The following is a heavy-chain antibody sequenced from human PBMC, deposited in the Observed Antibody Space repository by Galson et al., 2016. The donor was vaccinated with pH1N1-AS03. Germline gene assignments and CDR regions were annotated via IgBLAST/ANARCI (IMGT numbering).Heavy chain of an antibody. J-gene: IGHJ6*02. V-gene: IGHV1-8*01. Sequence: SVKVSCKASGYTFTSYDINWVRQATGQGLEWMGWMNPNSGNTGYAQKFQGRVTMTRNTSISTAYMELSSLRSEDTAVYYCASRCSSTSCLYYYYGVDVWGQGTTVTVSS. CDR1: GYTFTSYD. CDR3: ASRCSSTSCLYYYYGVDV. D-gene: IGHD2-2*01. CDR2: MNPNSGNT.